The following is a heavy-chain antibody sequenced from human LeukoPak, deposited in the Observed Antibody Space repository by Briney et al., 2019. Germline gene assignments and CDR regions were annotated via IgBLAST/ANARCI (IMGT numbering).Heavy chain of an antibody. V-gene: IGHV3-23*01. J-gene: IGHJ4*02. CDR2: ISGGGGGT. Sequence: GGSLRLSCAASGFTFISYGMSWVRQAPGKGLEWVSSISGGGGGTFYADSVKGRFTISRDNSKNTLYLRMNSLKTEDTAVYYCTTDYDSSGYTFDYWGQGTLVTVSS. D-gene: IGHD3-22*01. CDR3: TTDYDSSGYTFDY. CDR1: GFTFISYG.